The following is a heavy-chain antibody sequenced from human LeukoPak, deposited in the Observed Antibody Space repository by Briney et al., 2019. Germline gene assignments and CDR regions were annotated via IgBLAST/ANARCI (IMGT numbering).Heavy chain of an antibody. CDR2: IYYSGST. CDR1: GGSFSGYY. CDR3: ARETYDSSGARFDY. D-gene: IGHD3-22*01. V-gene: IGHV4-59*01. Sequence: SETLSLTCAVYGGSFSGYYWSWIRQPPGKGLEWIGYIYYSGSTNFNPSLKSRVTMSVDTSKNQFSLKLSSVTAADTAVYYCARETYDSSGARFDYWGQGTLVTVSS. J-gene: IGHJ4*02.